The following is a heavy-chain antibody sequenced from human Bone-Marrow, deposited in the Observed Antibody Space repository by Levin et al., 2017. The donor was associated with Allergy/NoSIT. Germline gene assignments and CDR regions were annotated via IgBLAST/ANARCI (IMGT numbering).Heavy chain of an antibody. CDR1: GFTFSSYS. Sequence: GESLKISCAASGFTFSSYSMNWVRQAPGRGLEWISYIRPDNDIRSYADSVKGRFTISRDNARNSLYLQMNSLRAADTAVYYCARDYSWSSDSWGQGTLVTVSS. J-gene: IGHJ4*02. CDR2: IRPDNDIR. CDR3: ARDYSWSSDS. V-gene: IGHV3-48*04. D-gene: IGHD2-8*02.